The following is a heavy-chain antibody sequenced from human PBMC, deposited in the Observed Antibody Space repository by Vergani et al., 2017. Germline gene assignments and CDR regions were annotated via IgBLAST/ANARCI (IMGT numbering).Heavy chain of an antibody. D-gene: IGHD6-19*01. CDR2: INHSGST. CDR1: GGSFSGYY. V-gene: IGHV4-34*01. J-gene: IGHJ4*02. CDR3: ARGDMGAGYSSGWRAAFDY. Sequence: QVQLQQWGAGLLKPSETLSLTCAVYGGSFSGYYWSWIRQPPWKGLEWIGEINHSGSTNYNPSLKSRVTISVDTSKNQFSLKLSSVTAADTAVYYCARGDMGAGYSSGWRAAFDYWGQGTLVTVSS.